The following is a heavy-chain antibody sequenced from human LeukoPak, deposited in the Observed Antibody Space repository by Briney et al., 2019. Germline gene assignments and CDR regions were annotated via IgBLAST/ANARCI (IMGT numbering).Heavy chain of an antibody. V-gene: IGHV4-34*01. J-gene: IGHJ6*02. Sequence: SETLSLTCAVYGGSFSGYYWSWIRQPPGKGLEWIGEINHSGSTYYNPSLKSRVTISVDRSKNQFSLKLSSVTAADTAVYYCARDHSSSSYGMDVWGQGTTVTVSS. CDR3: ARDHSSSSYGMDV. D-gene: IGHD6-13*01. CDR2: INHSGST. CDR1: GGSFSGYY.